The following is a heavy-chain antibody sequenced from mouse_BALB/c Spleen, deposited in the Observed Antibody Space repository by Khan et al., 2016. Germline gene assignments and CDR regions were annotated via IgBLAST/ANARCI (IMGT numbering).Heavy chain of an antibody. CDR3: ATWDYYGSGFAY. J-gene: IGHJ3*01. CDR1: GDSITSGH. V-gene: IGHV3-8*02. Sequence: VQLQQSGPSLAKPSQTLSLTCSVTGDSITSGHWNWIRKFPGNKFDFMGYISHSGDSYYNPSLKSRISITRDTSKNQYYLQLNSVTTEDTANYYCATWDYYGSGFAYWGQGTLVTVAA. CDR2: ISHSGDS. D-gene: IGHD1-2*01.